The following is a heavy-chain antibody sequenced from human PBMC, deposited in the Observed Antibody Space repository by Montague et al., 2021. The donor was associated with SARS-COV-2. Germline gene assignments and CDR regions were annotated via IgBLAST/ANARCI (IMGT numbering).Heavy chain of an antibody. D-gene: IGHD3-22*01. CDR2: IYYSGST. CDR3: ARARYTMIVVVSAFDI. V-gene: IGHV4-31*03. J-gene: IGHJ3*02. Sequence: TLSLTCTVSGGSISSGGYYWSWIRQHPGKGLEWIGYIYYSGSTYYNPSLKSRVTILVDTSKNQFSLKLSSVTAADTAVYYCARARYTMIVVVSAFDIWGHGTMVTVSS. CDR1: GGSISSGGYY.